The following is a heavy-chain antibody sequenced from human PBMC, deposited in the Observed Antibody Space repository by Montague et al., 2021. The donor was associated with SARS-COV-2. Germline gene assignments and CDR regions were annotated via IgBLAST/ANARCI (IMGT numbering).Heavy chain of an antibody. D-gene: IGHD3-10*01. CDR3: ARGVYNRVLFVVSPRYYFDY. CDR2: ISHPGST. CDR1: SEAFNGYY. Sequence: SETLSLTCAVYSEAFNGYYWTWIRQPPGKGLEWIGEISHPGSTKYNPSLKSRVTISLDTYRKQVSLRLTSVTAADTATYYCARGVYNRVLFVVSPRYYFDYWGQGTPVTVSS. J-gene: IGHJ4*02. V-gene: IGHV4-34*01.